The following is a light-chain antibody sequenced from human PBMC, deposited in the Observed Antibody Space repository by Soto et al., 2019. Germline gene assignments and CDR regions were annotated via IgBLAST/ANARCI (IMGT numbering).Light chain of an antibody. J-gene: IGLJ1*01. CDR2: EVS. V-gene: IGLV2-14*01. Sequence: QSALAQPASVSGSPGQSIAISCTGSSSDVGRYKYVSWYQHHPGKAPKLIIFEVSNRPSGVSNRFSGSKSGNTASLTISGLQAEDEADYHCGSFASGSTLNVFGTGTKVTVL. CDR3: GSFASGSTLNV. CDR1: SSDVGRYKY.